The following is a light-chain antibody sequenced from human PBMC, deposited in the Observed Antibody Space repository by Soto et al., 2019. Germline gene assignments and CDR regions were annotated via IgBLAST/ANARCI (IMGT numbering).Light chain of an antibody. Sequence: IVMRQSPATLSVSPGERVTLSCRASQSVSSNLAWYQQKPGPAPRLLIYGASTRATGIPSRFSGSGSGTEFTLTISSLQSQDFAVYYCQQYNNWPLPFGGGTK. CDR1: QSVSSN. V-gene: IGKV3-15*01. CDR2: GAS. CDR3: QQYNNWPLP. J-gene: IGKJ4*01.